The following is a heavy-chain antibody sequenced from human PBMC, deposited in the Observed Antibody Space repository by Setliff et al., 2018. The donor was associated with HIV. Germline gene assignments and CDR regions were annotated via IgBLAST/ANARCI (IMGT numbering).Heavy chain of an antibody. V-gene: IGHV3-30*04. D-gene: IGHD3-3*01. J-gene: IGHJ6*02. Sequence: GGSLRLSCAASGFTFSSYAMHWVRQAPGKGLEWVAVISYDGSNKYYADSVKGRFTISRDNSKNTLYLQMNSLRAEDTAVYYCARDGVNYDFWSGYSHPYYYYGMDVWGQGTTVTVSS. CDR2: ISYDGSNK. CDR1: GFTFSSYA. CDR3: ARDGVNYDFWSGYSHPYYYYGMDV.